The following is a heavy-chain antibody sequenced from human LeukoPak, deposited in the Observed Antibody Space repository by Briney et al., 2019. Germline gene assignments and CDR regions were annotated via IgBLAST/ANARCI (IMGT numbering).Heavy chain of an antibody. Sequence: TGGSLRLSCAASGFTFSSYAMSWVRQAPGKGLEWVSVIHWGGETYYTDSVKGRFTISRDNSKNTLYLQMHSPRAEDTAVYYCGRAGVYSASSGYGPDRWGQGTLVTVSS. D-gene: IGHD3-22*01. J-gene: IGHJ5*02. CDR2: IHWGGET. CDR1: GFTFSSYA. CDR3: GRAGVYSASSGYGPDR. V-gene: IGHV3-23*01.